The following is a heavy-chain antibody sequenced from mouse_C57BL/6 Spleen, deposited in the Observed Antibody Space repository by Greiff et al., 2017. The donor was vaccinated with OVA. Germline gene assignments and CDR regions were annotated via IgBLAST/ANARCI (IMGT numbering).Heavy chain of an antibody. J-gene: IGHJ4*01. Sequence: VQLQQSGPGLVAPSQCLSITCTASGFSLTSYGVDWVRQPPGKGLEWLGVIWGGGSTNYNSALLSSLNISKDNSKSKVFLKMNSLQTDDTAMYYCAKHGGYDGLYAMDYWGQGTSVTVSS. CDR1: GFSLTSYG. V-gene: IGHV2-9*01. CDR2: IWGGGST. D-gene: IGHD2-2*01. CDR3: AKHGGYDGLYAMDY.